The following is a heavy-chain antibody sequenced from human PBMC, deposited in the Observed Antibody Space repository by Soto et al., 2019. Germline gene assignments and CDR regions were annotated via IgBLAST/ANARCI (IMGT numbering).Heavy chain of an antibody. CDR1: GFNFRKYV. D-gene: IGHD2-2*02. CDR3: AKAQGFLASIPQGGLDV. CDR2: LSSTGEGT. J-gene: IGHJ6*02. V-gene: IGHV3-23*01. Sequence: EVQLLESGGGLAQPGGSLRLSCEVSGFNFRKYVMPWVRQAPGKGLEWVSALSSTGEGTYYADSVKGRFTVSRDNSKNTLLLQMKSMRAEDTSMDYCAKAQGFLASIPQGGLDVWGPGTTVAVSS.